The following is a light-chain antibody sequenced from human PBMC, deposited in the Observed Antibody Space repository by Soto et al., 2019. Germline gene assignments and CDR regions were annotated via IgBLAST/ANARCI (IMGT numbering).Light chain of an antibody. CDR3: HQRQSWPRT. CDR1: QSVSSY. CDR2: DAS. V-gene: IGKV3-11*01. J-gene: IGKJ1*01. Sequence: DIVLTQSPATLSLSPGERATLSCRASQSVSSYLGWYQQKPGQAPRLLIYDASNRATGVPARFSGSGSGTDFTLTISSLEPEDFALYYCHQRQSWPRTFGQGTNV.